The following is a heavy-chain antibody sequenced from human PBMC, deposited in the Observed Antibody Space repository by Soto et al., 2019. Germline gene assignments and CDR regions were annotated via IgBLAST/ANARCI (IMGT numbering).Heavy chain of an antibody. CDR3: ARVWGLDYCMDV. CDR2: INWNGGST. J-gene: IGHJ6*02. Sequence: PGGSPRLSCAASGFTFDDYGMSWVRQAPGKGLEWVSGINWNGGSTGYADSVKGRFTISRDNAKNSLYLQMNSLRAEDTALYYCARVWGLDYCMDVWGQGTTVTVSS. D-gene: IGHD1-26*01. V-gene: IGHV3-20*04. CDR1: GFTFDDYG.